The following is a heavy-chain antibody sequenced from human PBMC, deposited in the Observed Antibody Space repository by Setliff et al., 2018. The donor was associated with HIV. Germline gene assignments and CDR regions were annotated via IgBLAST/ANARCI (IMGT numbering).Heavy chain of an antibody. D-gene: IGHD6-19*01. CDR1: GGPVSGHF. J-gene: IGHJ4*02. Sequence: SETLSLTCSVSGGPVSGHFWTWIRQAPGKGLEWIAEITPSGRTNYSPSLKSRLSLSIESSKNQLFLKVMSVTAADSAVYFCVRGPQWLVQKGRVYYFDYWGQGTLVTVSS. CDR2: ITPSGRT. CDR3: VRGPQWLVQKGRVYYFDY. V-gene: IGHV4-34*01.